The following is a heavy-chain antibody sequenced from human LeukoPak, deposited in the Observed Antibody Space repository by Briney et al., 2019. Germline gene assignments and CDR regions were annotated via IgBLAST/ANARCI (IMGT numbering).Heavy chain of an antibody. V-gene: IGHV1-18*01. Sequence: ASVKVSCKASGYTFTSYGISWVRQAPGQGLEWMGWLSAYNGNTNYAQKLQGRVTMTTDTSTSTAYMELRSLRSDDTAVYYCARGSSPDIEQWLENDDAFDIWGQGTMVTASS. J-gene: IGHJ3*02. CDR2: LSAYNGNT. D-gene: IGHD6-19*01. CDR1: GYTFTSYG. CDR3: ARGSSPDIEQWLENDDAFDI.